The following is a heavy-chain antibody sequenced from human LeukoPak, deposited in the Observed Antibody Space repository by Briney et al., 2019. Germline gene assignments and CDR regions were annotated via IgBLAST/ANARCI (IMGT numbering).Heavy chain of an antibody. D-gene: IGHD1-1*01. CDR3: ARHIRTYNWNDPPDY. CDR1: GGSISSSSYY. J-gene: IGHJ4*02. V-gene: IGHV4-39*01. CDR2: IYYSGST. Sequence: SETLSLTCTVSGGSISSSSYYWGWIRQPPGKGLEWIGSIYYSGSTYYNPSLKSRVTISVDTSKNQFSLKLSSVTAADTAVYYCARHIRTYNWNDPPDYWGQGTLVTVSS.